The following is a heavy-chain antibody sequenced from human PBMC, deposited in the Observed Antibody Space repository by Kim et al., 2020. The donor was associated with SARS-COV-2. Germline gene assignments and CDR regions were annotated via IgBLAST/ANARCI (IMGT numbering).Heavy chain of an antibody. J-gene: IGHJ4*02. CDR1: GYTFTSYG. CDR3: ARETYGDYATGEGPQKPNYDY. D-gene: IGHD4-17*01. Sequence: ASVKVSCKASGYTFTSYGISWVRQAPGQGLEWMGWISAYNGNTNYAQKLQGRVTMTTDTSTSTAYMELRSLRSDDTAVYYCARETYGDYATGEGPQKPNYDYWGQGTLVTVSS. V-gene: IGHV1-18*01. CDR2: ISAYNGNT.